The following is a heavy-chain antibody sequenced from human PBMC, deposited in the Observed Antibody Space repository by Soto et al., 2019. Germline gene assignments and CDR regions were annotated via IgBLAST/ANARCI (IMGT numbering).Heavy chain of an antibody. CDR3: ARDMGYYDFWSGPFGMDV. V-gene: IGHV1-18*01. D-gene: IGHD3-3*01. J-gene: IGHJ6*02. Sequence: ASVKVSCKASGYTFTSYGISWVRQAPGQGLEWMGWISAYNGNTNYAQKLQGRVTITTDTSTSTAYMELRSLRAEDTAVYYCARDMGYYDFWSGPFGMDVWGQGTTVTVSS. CDR1: GYTFTSYG. CDR2: ISAYNGNT.